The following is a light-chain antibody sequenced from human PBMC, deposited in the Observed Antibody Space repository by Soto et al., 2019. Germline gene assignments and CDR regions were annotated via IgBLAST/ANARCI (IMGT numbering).Light chain of an antibody. CDR2: DTT. J-gene: IGLJ1*01. Sequence: QAVVTQEPSLTVSPGGTVTLTSGSSTGAVTNGHYPYWFQQKPGQAPRTLIYDTTNRHSWTPARFSGTLLGGKAALTLSGAQPEDEAEYYCLLSYNGPYVFGTGTKGTVL. V-gene: IGLV7-46*01. CDR1: TGAVTNGHY. CDR3: LLSYNGPYV.